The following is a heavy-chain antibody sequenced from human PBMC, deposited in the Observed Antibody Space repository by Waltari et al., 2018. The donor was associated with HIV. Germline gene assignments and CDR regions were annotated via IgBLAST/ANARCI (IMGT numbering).Heavy chain of an antibody. CDR2: IDTAGDT. V-gene: IGHV3-13*01. J-gene: IGHJ2*01. CDR3: ARGYYDKYWYFDL. Sequence: EVHLVESGGGLVQPGGSLRLSCAASGFTFSSYDMHWVRQATGKGLEWVSGIDTAGDTHYSGSVKGRFTISRENAKNSLYLQMNSLRAGDTAVYYCARGYYDKYWYFDLWGRGTLVTVSS. D-gene: IGHD3-22*01. CDR1: GFTFSSYD.